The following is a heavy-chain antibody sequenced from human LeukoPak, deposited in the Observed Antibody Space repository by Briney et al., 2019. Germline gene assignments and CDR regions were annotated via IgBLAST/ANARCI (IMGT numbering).Heavy chain of an antibody. CDR1: GGSISSGGYY. D-gene: IGHD1-26*01. CDR2: IYYSGST. Sequence: SETLSLTCTISGGSISSGGYYWSWIRQHPGKGLEWIGYIYYSGSTYYNPSLKSRVTISVDTSKNQFSLKLSSVTAADTAVYYCARDRATTRSYYYYYGMDVWGQGTTVTVSS. V-gene: IGHV4-31*03. J-gene: IGHJ6*02. CDR3: ARDRATTRSYYYYYGMDV.